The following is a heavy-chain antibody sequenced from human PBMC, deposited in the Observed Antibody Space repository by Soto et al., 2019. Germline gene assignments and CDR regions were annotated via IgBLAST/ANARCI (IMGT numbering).Heavy chain of an antibody. D-gene: IGHD6-13*01. V-gene: IGHV4-39*01. CDR1: GGSISSSSYY. Sequence: SETLSLTCTVSGGSISSSSYYWGWIRQPPGKGLEWIGSIYYSGSTYYNPSLKSRVTISVDTSKNQFSLKPSSVTAADTAAYYCARRRSSWYVDPWGQGTLVTVSS. CDR3: ARRRSSWYVDP. J-gene: IGHJ5*02. CDR2: IYYSGST.